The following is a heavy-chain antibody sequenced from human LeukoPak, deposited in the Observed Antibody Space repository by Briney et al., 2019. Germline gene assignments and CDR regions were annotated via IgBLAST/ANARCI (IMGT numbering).Heavy chain of an antibody. CDR1: GYTFTSYY. J-gene: IGHJ4*02. D-gene: IGHD3-22*01. Sequence: ASVKVSCKASGYTFTSYYMHWVRQAPGQGLEWMGIINPSGGSTSYAQKFQGRVTMTTDTSTSTAYMELRSLRSDDTAVYYCARFDSSGYYGYYFDYWGQGTLVTVSS. V-gene: IGHV1-46*01. CDR3: ARFDSSGYYGYYFDY. CDR2: INPSGGST.